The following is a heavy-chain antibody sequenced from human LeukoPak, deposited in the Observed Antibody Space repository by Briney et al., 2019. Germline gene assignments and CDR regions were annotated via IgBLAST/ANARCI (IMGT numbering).Heavy chain of an antibody. V-gene: IGHV3-43D*04. Sequence: GGSLRLSCAASGFTFDDYAMHWVRQAPGKGLEWVPLISWDGGSTYYADSVKGRFTISRDNSKNSLYLQMNSLRAEDTALYYCAKGPRSTYYYYYCMDVWGKGTTVTVSS. J-gene: IGHJ6*03. CDR2: ISWDGGST. CDR3: AKGPRSTYYYYYCMDV. CDR1: GFTFDDYA.